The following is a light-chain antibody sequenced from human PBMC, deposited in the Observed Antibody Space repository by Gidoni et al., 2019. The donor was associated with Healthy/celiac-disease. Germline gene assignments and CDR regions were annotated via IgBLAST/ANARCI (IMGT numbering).Light chain of an antibody. CDR1: QGISSY. CDR2: AAS. CDR3: QQLNSYPPP. Sequence: IQLPQSPSSLSASVGDRVTITCRASQGISSYLAWYQQKPGNAPKLLIYAASTLQSGVPSRFSGSGSGTDFTLTISSLQPEDFATYYCQQLNSYPPPFGPGTKVDIK. J-gene: IGKJ3*01. V-gene: IGKV1-9*01.